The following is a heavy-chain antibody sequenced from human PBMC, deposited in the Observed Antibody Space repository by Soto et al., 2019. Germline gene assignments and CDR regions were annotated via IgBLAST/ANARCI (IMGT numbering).Heavy chain of an antibody. D-gene: IGHD4-17*01. CDR1: GFTFGDYA. Sequence: PGGSLRLSCTASGFTFGDYAMSWVRQAPGKGLEWVGFIRSKAYGGTTEYAASVKGRFTISRDDSKGIAYLQMNSLKTEDTAVYLCTAGTSAVTTENGIYIWGQGTTVTVSS. CDR3: TAGTSAVTTENGIYI. CDR2: IRSKAYGGTT. V-gene: IGHV3-49*04. J-gene: IGHJ6*02.